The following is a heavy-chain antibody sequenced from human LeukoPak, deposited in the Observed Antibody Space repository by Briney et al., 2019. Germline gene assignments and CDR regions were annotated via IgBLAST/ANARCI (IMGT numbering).Heavy chain of an antibody. CDR2: IYYSGST. CDR1: GGSISSYY. J-gene: IGHJ5*02. D-gene: IGHD3-22*01. Sequence: SETLSLTCTVSGGSISSYYWSWIRQPPGKGLEWIGYIYYSGSTNYNPSLKSRVTISVDTSKNQFSLKLSSVTAADTAVYYCARASNYYDSSGYYVGNWFDPWGQGTLVTVSS. V-gene: IGHV4-59*01. CDR3: ARASNYYDSSGYYVGNWFDP.